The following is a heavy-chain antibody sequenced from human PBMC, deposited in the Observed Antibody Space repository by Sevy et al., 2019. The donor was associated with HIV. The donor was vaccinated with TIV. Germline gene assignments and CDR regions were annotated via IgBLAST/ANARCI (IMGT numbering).Heavy chain of an antibody. Sequence: GGSLRLSCAASGFTFDTYWMGWVRQAPGRGLEWVASIDPRGNERDYLDSLKGRFTISRDNAKNSLYLQMYSLKAGDTVLYYCVSVLWDVLVVPAATPSPWFDSWGQGTLVTVSS. D-gene: IGHD3-16*02. CDR2: IDPRGNER. J-gene: IGHJ5*01. CDR1: GFTFDTYW. V-gene: IGHV3-7*01. CDR3: VSVLWDVLVVPAATPSPWFDS.